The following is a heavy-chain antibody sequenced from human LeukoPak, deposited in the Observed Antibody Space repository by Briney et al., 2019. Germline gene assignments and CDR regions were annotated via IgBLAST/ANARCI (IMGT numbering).Heavy chain of an antibody. V-gene: IGHV4-39*07. CDR3: ARYCSGGSCYSGPDGY. D-gene: IGHD2-15*01. J-gene: IGHJ4*02. CDR2: INHSGST. Sequence: SETLSLTCTVSGGPISSGGYYWSWIRQPPGKGLEWIGEINHSGSTNYNPSLKSRVTISVDTSKNQFSLKLSSVTAADTAVYYCARYCSGGSCYSGPDGYWGQGTLVTVSS. CDR1: GGPISSGGYY.